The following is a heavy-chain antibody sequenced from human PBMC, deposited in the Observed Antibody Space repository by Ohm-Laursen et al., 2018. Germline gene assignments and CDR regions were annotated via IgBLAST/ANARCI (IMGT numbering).Heavy chain of an antibody. CDR1: GFTVSSNY. J-gene: IGHJ4*02. CDR2: IYSGGST. CDR3: ARDDCSSTSCPDLDY. Sequence: SLRLSCAASGFTVSSNYMSWVRQAPGKGLEWVSVIYSGGSTYYADSVKGRFTISRDNSKNTLYLQMNSLRAEDTAVYYCARDDCSSTSCPDLDYWGQGTLVSVSS. D-gene: IGHD2-2*01. V-gene: IGHV3-53*01.